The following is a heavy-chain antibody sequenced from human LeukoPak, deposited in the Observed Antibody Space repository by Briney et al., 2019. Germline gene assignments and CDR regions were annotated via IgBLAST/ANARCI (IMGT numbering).Heavy chain of an antibody. CDR1: GGSVSTSDYY. CDR2: VFYTGRT. CDR3: ARVFDS. Sequence: SETLSLTCTVSGGSVSTSDYYWGWIRQSPVKGLEWIGDVFYTGRTNYNPSLRGRATISIDTYKNQFSLKLTYVTAADSAVYYCARVFDSWGQGTLVTVSS. V-gene: IGHV4-39*07. J-gene: IGHJ4*02.